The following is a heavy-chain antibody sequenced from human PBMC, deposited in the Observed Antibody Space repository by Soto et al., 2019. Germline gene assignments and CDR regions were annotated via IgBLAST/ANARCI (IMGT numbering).Heavy chain of an antibody. CDR2: IGTAGDA. D-gene: IGHD3-10*01. V-gene: IGHV3-13*04. Sequence: EVQLVESGGGLVQPGGSLRLSCAASGFTFSSYDMHWVRQVTGKGLEWVSAIGTAGDAYYPNSVKGRFTISRENAKNSLYLQMNSLRAGDTAVYYCARALITGVLDYWGQGTLVTVSS. CDR1: GFTFSSYD. CDR3: ARALITGVLDY. J-gene: IGHJ4*02.